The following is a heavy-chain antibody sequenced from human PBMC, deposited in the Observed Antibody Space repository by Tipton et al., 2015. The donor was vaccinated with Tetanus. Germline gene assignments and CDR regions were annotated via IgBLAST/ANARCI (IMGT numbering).Heavy chain of an antibody. CDR1: GGSISSYY. D-gene: IGHD4-17*01. Sequence: GLVKPSETLPFACTVSGGSISSYYWSWIRQPPGKGLEWIGYIYYSGSTNYNPSLKSRVTISVDTSKNQFSLKLSSVTAADTAVYYCARGPTATSDYWGQGTLVTVSS. CDR3: ARGPTATSDY. J-gene: IGHJ4*02. CDR2: IYYSGST. V-gene: IGHV4-59*01.